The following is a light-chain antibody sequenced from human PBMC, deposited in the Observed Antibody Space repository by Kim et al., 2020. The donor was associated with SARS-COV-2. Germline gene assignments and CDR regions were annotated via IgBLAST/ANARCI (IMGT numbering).Light chain of an antibody. V-gene: IGKV1-39*01. CDR3: QQSYSAPRCT. Sequence: DIQMTQSPSSLSASVGDRVTITCRASQTISNHLNWYQHKPGKAPNLLLYAASTLETGVPSRFSGSGSGTDFTLTITSLQPGDFATYYCQQSYSAPRCTFGQGTKLEIK. CDR2: AAS. CDR1: QTISNH. J-gene: IGKJ2*02.